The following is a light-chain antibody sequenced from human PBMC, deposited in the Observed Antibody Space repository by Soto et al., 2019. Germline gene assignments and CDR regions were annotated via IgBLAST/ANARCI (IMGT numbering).Light chain of an antibody. CDR2: DVS. CDR1: SSDVGAYGY. J-gene: IGLJ1*01. CDR3: SSYTSSSTLV. V-gene: IGLV2-14*03. Sequence: QSVLPQPASVSGSPGQSITVSCTGTSSDVGAYGYVSWYQHHPGKAPKLMIYDVSYRPSGVSNRFSGSKSGNTASLTISGLQAEDEADYYCSSYTSSSTLVFGAGTRSPS.